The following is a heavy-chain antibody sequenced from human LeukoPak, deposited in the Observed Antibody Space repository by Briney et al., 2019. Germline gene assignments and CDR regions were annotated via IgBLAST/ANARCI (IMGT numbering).Heavy chain of an antibody. CDR3: ARALWFGETFPAY. D-gene: IGHD3-10*01. Sequence: PGGSLRLSCAASGFTFSSYEMNWVRQAPGKGLESVSYISSSGSTIYYADSVKGRFTISRDNAKNSLYLQMNSLRAEDTAVYYCARALWFGETFPAYWGQGTLVTVSS. V-gene: IGHV3-48*03. CDR1: GFTFSSYE. CDR2: ISSSGSTI. J-gene: IGHJ4*02.